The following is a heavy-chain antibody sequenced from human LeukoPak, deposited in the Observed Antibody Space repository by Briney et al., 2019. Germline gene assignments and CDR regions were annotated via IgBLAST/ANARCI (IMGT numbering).Heavy chain of an antibody. Sequence: GGSLRLSCAASGFTFSSYSMNWVRQAPGKGLEWVSSISSSSSYIYYADSVKGRFTISRDNAKNSLYLQMNSLRAEDTAVYYRASEHVGYSSGWYGAEYFQHWGQGTLVTVSS. CDR3: ASEHVGYSSGWYGAEYFQH. J-gene: IGHJ1*01. CDR2: ISSSSSYI. V-gene: IGHV3-21*01. CDR1: GFTFSSYS. D-gene: IGHD6-19*01.